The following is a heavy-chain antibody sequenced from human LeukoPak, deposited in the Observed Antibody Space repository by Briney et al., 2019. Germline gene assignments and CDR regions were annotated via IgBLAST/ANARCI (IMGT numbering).Heavy chain of an antibody. D-gene: IGHD3-10*01. J-gene: IGHJ3*02. CDR2: ISYDGSNK. CDR3: ARDRGAFDI. V-gene: IGHV3-30*01. CDR1: GFTFSSYA. Sequence: RGSLRLSCAASGFTFSSYAMHWVRQAPGKGLEWVAVISYDGSNKYYADSVKGRFTISRDNSKNTLYLQMNSLRAEDTAVYYCARDRGAFDIWGQGTMVTVSS.